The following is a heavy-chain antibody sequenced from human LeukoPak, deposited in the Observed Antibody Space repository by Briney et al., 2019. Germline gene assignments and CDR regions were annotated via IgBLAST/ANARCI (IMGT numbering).Heavy chain of an antibody. CDR3: ARENFTMIVSDY. CDR2: ISAYNGNT. Sequence: GAPVKVSCKASGYTFTSYGISWVRQAPGQGLEWMGWISAYNGNTNYAQKLQGRVTMTADTSTSTAYMELRSLRSDDTAVYYCARENFTMIVSDYWGQGTLVTVSS. D-gene: IGHD3-22*01. CDR1: GYTFTSYG. J-gene: IGHJ4*02. V-gene: IGHV1-18*01.